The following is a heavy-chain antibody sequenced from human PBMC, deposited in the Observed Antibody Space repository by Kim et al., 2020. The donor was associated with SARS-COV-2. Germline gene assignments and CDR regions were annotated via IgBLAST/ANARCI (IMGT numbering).Heavy chain of an antibody. CDR3: ARGIVGVSVAFDF. Sequence: GGSLRLSCAASGFTFSNHWMHWVRQAPGVGLVWVSRINPDGSNTNYADSVNGLFTISRDNAKNTLYLQMNGLRAEDTAAYYCARGIVGVSVAFDFWGQGTVVTVSS. CDR2: INPDGSNT. D-gene: IGHD1-26*01. J-gene: IGHJ3*01. V-gene: IGHV3-74*01. CDR1: GFTFSNHW.